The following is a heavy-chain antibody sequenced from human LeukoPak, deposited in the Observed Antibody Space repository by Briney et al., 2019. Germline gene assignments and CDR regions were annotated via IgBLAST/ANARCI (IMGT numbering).Heavy chain of an antibody. Sequence: GGSLRLSCAASGFTFSSYSMNWVRQAPGKGLEWVSSISSSSSYIYYADSVKGRFTISRDNSKNTLYLQMNSLRAEDTAVYYCAREEFRGYSYGPSDYWGQGTLVTVSS. CDR2: ISSSSSYI. CDR1: GFTFSSYS. V-gene: IGHV3-21*04. J-gene: IGHJ4*02. CDR3: AREEFRGYSYGPSDY. D-gene: IGHD5-18*01.